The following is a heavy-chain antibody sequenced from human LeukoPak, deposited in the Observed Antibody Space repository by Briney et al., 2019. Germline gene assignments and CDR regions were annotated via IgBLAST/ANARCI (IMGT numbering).Heavy chain of an antibody. J-gene: IGHJ3*02. CDR1: GFTVSDSY. D-gene: IGHD1-26*01. V-gene: IGHV3-53*01. CDR3: ARIEWERLGRAFDI. Sequence: GGSLRLTCAASGFTVSDSYMTWVRQAPGKGLEWVSSIYNTGATHYAESVKGRFTISRDNSKNTLFLQMNSLRAEDMAVYYCARIEWERLGRAFDIWGQGTMVTVSS. CDR2: IYNTGAT.